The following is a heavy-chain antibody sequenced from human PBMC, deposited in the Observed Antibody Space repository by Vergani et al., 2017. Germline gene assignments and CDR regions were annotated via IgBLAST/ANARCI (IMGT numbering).Heavy chain of an antibody. D-gene: IGHD6-19*01. J-gene: IGHJ6*03. CDR1: GFTFSSYA. CDR3: AKDGTYDSSGWYLAYYYYYMDV. V-gene: IGHV3-23*03. CDR2: IYSGGSST. Sequence: EVQLLESGGGLVQPGGSLRLSCAASGFTFSSYAMSWVRQAPGKGLEWVSVIYSGGSSTYYADSVKGRFTISRDNSKNTLYLQMNSLRAEDTAVYYCAKDGTYDSSGWYLAYYYYYMDVWGKGTTVTVSS.